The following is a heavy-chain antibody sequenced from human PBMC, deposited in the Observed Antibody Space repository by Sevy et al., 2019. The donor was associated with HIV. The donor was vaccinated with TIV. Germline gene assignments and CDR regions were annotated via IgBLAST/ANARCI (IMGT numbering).Heavy chain of an antibody. J-gene: IGHJ4*02. CDR2: INHSGST. V-gene: IGHV4-34*01. CDR3: ARVAKRGYSSSTSCYNYFDY. Sequence: SEILSLTCAVYGGSFSGYYWSCIRQPPGKGLEWIGEINHSGSTNYNPSLKSRVTISVDTSKNQYSLKLSSVTAGDTAVYYCARVAKRGYSSSTSCYNYFDYWGQGTLVTVSS. CDR1: GGSFSGYY. D-gene: IGHD2-2*02.